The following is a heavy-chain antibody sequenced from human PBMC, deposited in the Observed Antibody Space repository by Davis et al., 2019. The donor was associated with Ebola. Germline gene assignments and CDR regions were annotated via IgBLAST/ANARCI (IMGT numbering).Heavy chain of an antibody. CDR1: GYTFSNYD. V-gene: IGHV1-8*01. J-gene: IGHJ4*02. D-gene: IGHD6-13*01. CDR3: ARESFIAAAGTPDY. Sequence: AASVKVSCKASGYTFSNYDINWVRQATGQGLEWMGWMNPSSGNTGYAQRFQGRVTMTRDTSTSTVYMELSSLRSEDTAVYYCARESFIAAAGTPDYWGQGTLVTVSS. CDR2: MNPSSGNT.